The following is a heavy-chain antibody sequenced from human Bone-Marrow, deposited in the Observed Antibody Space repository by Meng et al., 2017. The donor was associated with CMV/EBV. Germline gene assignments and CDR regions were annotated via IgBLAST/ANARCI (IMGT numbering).Heavy chain of an antibody. Sequence: GGPLRLSCAASGFTFSSYSMNWVRQAPGKGLEWVSSISSSSSYIYYADSVKGRFTISRDNAKNSLYLQMNSLRAEDTALYYCARDNRGYDSSGYFEFDYWGQGTLVTVSS. CDR3: ARDNRGYDSSGYFEFDY. J-gene: IGHJ4*02. CDR1: GFTFSSYS. CDR2: ISSSSSYI. V-gene: IGHV3-21*04. D-gene: IGHD3-22*01.